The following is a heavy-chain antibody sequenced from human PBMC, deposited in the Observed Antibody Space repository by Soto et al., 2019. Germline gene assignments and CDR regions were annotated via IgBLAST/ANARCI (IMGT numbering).Heavy chain of an antibody. V-gene: IGHV4-59*08. CDR1: GGSISGSY. CDR2: IHYTGRT. D-gene: IGHD1-1*01. J-gene: IGHJ4*02. CDR3: ARHVHSSGNEAFDY. Sequence: PSETLSLTCTVSGGSISGSYWSWIRQPPGKGLEWIGFIHYTGRTSYNPSLKSRITVSLDKSKNQFSLSLSSATAADTAVYYCARHVHSSGNEAFDYWGQGTLVTVSS.